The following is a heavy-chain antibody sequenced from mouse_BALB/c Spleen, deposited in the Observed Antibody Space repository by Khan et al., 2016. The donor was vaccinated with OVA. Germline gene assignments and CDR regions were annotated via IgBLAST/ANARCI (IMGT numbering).Heavy chain of an antibody. V-gene: IGHV9-3-1*01. CDR1: GYTFTNYG. CDR2: INTYTGEP. CDR3: ASGWYWYFDG. J-gene: IGHJ1*01. Sequence: QIQLVQSGPELKKPGETVKISCKASGYTFTNYGMNWVKQAPGKGLKWMGWINTYTGEPTYADDFKGRFAFSLETSASTAYLQINNLKTEDTATDFRASGWYWYFDGWGAGNTGTGSP.